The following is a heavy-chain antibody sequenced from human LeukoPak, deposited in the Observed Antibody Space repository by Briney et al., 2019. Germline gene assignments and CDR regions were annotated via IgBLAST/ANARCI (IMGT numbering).Heavy chain of an antibody. CDR1: GDSVSSNSAA. Sequence: SQTLSLPCSISGDSVSSNSAAWTWIRQSPSRGLEWLTRPYYRSKWYIDYAAFLKGRITITPDTSKNQFSLQLNSVTPEDTAVYYCARGGAVSGSFSWFDPWGQGILVTVSS. CDR2: PYYRSKWYI. CDR3: ARGGAVSGSFSWFDP. D-gene: IGHD6-19*01. J-gene: IGHJ5*02. V-gene: IGHV6-1*01.